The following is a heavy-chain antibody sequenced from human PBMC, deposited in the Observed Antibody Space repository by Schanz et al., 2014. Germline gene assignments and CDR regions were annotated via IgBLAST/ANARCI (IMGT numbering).Heavy chain of an antibody. J-gene: IGHJ5*02. CDR2: VYYSGST. CDR3: ARRVENSIFGVVIHDGFDP. CDR1: GVSVSSNSYH. V-gene: IGHV4-39*01. D-gene: IGHD3-3*01. Sequence: QLQLQESGPRLVKSSETLSLICTVSGVSVSSNSYHWGWIRQPPGKGLGWIGNVYYSGSTYYNPSLKSQVTISGDTSKTQFPRKLPSVAAADTALYYCARRVENSIFGVVIHDGFDPWGQGTLVTIST.